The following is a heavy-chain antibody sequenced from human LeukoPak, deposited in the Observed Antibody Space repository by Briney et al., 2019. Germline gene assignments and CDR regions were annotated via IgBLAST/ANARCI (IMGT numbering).Heavy chain of an antibody. CDR1: GFTFSSYE. Sequence: GGSLRLPCAASGFTFSSYEMNWVRQAPGKGLEWVSYISSSGSTIYYADSVKGRFTISRDNAKNSLYLQMNSLKTEDTAVYYCTTGPGIVVVITTISDAFDIWGQGTMVTVSS. CDR3: TTGPGIVVVITTISDAFDI. J-gene: IGHJ3*02. CDR2: ISSSGSTI. V-gene: IGHV3-48*03. D-gene: IGHD3-22*01.